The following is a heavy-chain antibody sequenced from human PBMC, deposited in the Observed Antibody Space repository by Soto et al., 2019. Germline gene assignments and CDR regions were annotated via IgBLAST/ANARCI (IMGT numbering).Heavy chain of an antibody. CDR3: ARHPKANPYCGGDCYSGIPY. D-gene: IGHD2-21*01. CDR1: GGSISSSSYY. CDR2: IYYSGST. Sequence: SETLSLTCTVSGGSISSSSYYWGWIRQPPGKGLEWIGSIYYSGSTYYNPSLKSRVTISVDTSKNQFSLKLSSVTAADTAVYYCARHPKANPYCGGDCYSGIPYWGQGTLVTVSS. J-gene: IGHJ4*02. V-gene: IGHV4-39*01.